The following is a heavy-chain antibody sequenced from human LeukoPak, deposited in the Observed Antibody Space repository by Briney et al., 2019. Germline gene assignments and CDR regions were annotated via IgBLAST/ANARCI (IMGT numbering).Heavy chain of an antibody. CDR2: IGSDGTKK. Sequence: GSLRLSCVASGFTFSDHPFHWVRQSPDKGLEWVALIGSDGTKKYYADSVQGRFTVSRENSKNTLFLQMNTLRADDTAVYFCARQMTSTRLFDSWGQGTQVTVSS. V-gene: IGHV3-30*04. CDR3: ARQMTSTRLFDS. D-gene: IGHD5/OR15-5a*01. J-gene: IGHJ4*02. CDR1: GFTFSDHP.